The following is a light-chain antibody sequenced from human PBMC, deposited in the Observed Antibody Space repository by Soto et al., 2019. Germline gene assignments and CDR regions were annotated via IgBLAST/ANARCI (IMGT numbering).Light chain of an antibody. J-gene: IGKJ3*01. Sequence: EIVMTQYPATLSVSPGERCTLSCMASQSVGSDLAWYQQKPGQAPRLLIYDASNRATGIPARFSGSGSGTDFTLTISSLEPEDFAVYYCQQHTNWHPFTVGPGTQVEIK. V-gene: IGKV3D-11*02. CDR3: QQHTNWHPFT. CDR2: DAS. CDR1: QSVGSD.